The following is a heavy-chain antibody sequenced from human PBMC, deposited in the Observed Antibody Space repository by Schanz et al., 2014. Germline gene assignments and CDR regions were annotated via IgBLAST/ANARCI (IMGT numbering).Heavy chain of an antibody. J-gene: IGHJ4*02. CDR1: GFTLSNSD. CDR2: IGYLGDT. Sequence: EVQLVESGGGLVQPGGSLRLSCAASGFTLSNSDMHWVRQGTGKGLEWVSTIGYLGDTYYPDSVKGRFTVSRDSGQNSVYRQMNSLRAEDTAVYYCAKQIHYDILTVTRNWGQGTLVTVSS. D-gene: IGHD3-9*01. CDR3: AKQIHYDILTVTRN. V-gene: IGHV3-13*01.